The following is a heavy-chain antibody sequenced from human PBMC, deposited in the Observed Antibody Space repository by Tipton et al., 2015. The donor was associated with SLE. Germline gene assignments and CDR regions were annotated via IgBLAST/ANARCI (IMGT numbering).Heavy chain of an antibody. Sequence: QLVQSGVEVKKPGESLKISCEASGYSFTRYWIAWVRQLPGKGLEWMGVIFPADSDSTYSPSFQGQVTISADKSTNTAYLQWSSLKASDTAIYYCARHGRDGYSGYGVAFDIWGQGTMVTVSS. CDR2: IFPADSDS. CDR1: GYSFTRYW. V-gene: IGHV5-51*01. CDR3: ARHGRDGYSGYGVAFDI. J-gene: IGHJ3*02. D-gene: IGHD5-12*01.